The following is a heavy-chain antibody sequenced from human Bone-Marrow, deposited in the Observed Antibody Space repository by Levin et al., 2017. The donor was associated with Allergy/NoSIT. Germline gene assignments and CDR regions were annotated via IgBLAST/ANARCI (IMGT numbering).Heavy chain of an antibody. D-gene: IGHD4-11*01. V-gene: IGHV3-33*01. J-gene: IGHJ5*02. Sequence: QSGGSLRLSCAASGFTFSNYDLHWVRQAPGKGLEWVAVTRYDESKTYYADSVKGRFTISRDNSKNTLYLQMNGLRVEDTAVYYCARDPSPYSNYVANWFDHWGQGTLVTVSS. CDR3: ARDPSPYSNYVANWFDH. CDR2: TRYDESKT. CDR1: GFTFSNYD.